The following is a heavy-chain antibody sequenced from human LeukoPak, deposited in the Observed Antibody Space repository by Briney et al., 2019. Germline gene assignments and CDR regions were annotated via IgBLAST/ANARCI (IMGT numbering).Heavy chain of an antibody. Sequence: SETLSLTCAVYGGSFSGYYWSWIRQPPGKGLEWLGEINHSGSTNYNPSLKSRVTISVDTSKNQFSLKLSSVTAADTAVYYCARLGRRFGELYWFDPWGQGTLVTVSS. CDR1: GGSFSGYY. CDR3: ARLGRRFGELYWFDP. D-gene: IGHD3-10*01. J-gene: IGHJ5*02. CDR2: INHSGST. V-gene: IGHV4-34*01.